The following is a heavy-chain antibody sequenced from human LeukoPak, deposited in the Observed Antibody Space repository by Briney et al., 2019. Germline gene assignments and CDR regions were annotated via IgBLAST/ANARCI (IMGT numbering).Heavy chain of an antibody. Sequence: ASVKVSCKASGYTFTSYDINWVRQATGQGPEWMGWMNPNSGNTGYAQKFQGRVTITRNTSISTAYMELSSLRSEDTAVYYCALSLVVMQNAFDIWGQGTMVTVSS. J-gene: IGHJ3*02. CDR3: ALSLVVMQNAFDI. CDR1: GYTFTSYD. CDR2: MNPNSGNT. V-gene: IGHV1-8*03. D-gene: IGHD3-22*01.